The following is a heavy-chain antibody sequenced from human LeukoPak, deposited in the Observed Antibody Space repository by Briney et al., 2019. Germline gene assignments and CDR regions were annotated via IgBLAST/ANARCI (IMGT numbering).Heavy chain of an antibody. V-gene: IGHV4-61*01. D-gene: IGHD6-19*01. Sequence: PSETLSLTCTVSGGSISSSSYYWSWIRQPPGKGLEWIGYIYYSGSTNYNPSLKSRVTISVDTSKNQFSLKLSSVTAADTAVYYCARGWAVAGKESNWFDPWGQGTLVTVSS. CDR1: GGSISSSSYY. CDR3: ARGWAVAGKESNWFDP. CDR2: IYYSGST. J-gene: IGHJ5*02.